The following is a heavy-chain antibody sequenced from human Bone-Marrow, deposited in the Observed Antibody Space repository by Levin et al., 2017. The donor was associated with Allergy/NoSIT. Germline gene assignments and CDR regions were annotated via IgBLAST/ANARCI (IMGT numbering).Heavy chain of an antibody. CDR3: AKLMRRYIHGDAFDI. J-gene: IGHJ3*02. Sequence: LSGGSLRLSCAASGFTFSNNAMSWVRQAPGKGLEWVSGISAGGGSTYLADSVKGRFTISRDNSKNTLPLQMNSIRAEDTAVYFCAKLMRRYIHGDAFDIWGQGTMVTVSS. CDR1: GFTFSNNA. CDR2: ISAGGGST. V-gene: IGHV3-23*01. D-gene: IGHD5-18*01.